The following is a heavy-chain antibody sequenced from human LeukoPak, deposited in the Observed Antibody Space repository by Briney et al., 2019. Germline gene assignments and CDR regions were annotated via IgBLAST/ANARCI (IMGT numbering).Heavy chain of an antibody. D-gene: IGHD6-6*01. Sequence: GASLQISCKGSQYMFITYWIAWVRQMPGKGLEGMGIIYPGDSDTRYSPSFQGQVIISADKSINTAYLQWSSLKASDTAVYYCARPRVVGSSASPFDYWGQGTLVTVSS. V-gene: IGHV5-51*01. J-gene: IGHJ4*02. CDR3: ARPRVVGSSASPFDY. CDR1: QYMFITYW. CDR2: IYPGDSDT.